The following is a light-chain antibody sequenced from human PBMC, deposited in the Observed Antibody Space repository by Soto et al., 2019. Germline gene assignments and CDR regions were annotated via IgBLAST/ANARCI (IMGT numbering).Light chain of an antibody. J-gene: IGLJ2*01. CDR1: SSDVGGYKF. V-gene: IGLV2-11*01. Sequence: QSALTQPRSVSGSPGQPVTISCTGTSSDVGGYKFVSWYQHHPGKAPKLMIYDVSERPSGVPGRFSGSKSGNTASLTISGIQAEDEADYYCCSFAGSHSVVFGGGTQLTVL. CDR2: DVS. CDR3: CSFAGSHSVV.